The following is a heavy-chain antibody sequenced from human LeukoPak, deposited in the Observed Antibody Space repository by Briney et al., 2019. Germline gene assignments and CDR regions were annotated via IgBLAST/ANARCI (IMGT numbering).Heavy chain of an antibody. J-gene: IGHJ3*02. V-gene: IGHV3-49*03. CDR2: IRSRAYGGTA. D-gene: IGHD5-18*01. CDR3: SKDLDTASYDAFDI. Sequence: PGGSLRLSCTASGFTFGDYAMSWFRQAPGKGLEWVGFIRSRAYGGTAEYAASVKGRFTISRDDSKSIVYLQMNSLKTEDTAVYYCSKDLDTASYDAFDIWGQGTMVTVSS. CDR1: GFTFGDYA.